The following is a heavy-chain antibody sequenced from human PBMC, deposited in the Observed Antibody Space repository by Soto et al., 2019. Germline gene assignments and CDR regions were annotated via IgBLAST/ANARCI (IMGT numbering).Heavy chain of an antibody. CDR1: GASVTSDSYH. D-gene: IGHD6-19*01. CDR3: AIYEAGAGGNVF. V-gene: IGHV4-61*01. CDR2: QTGST. Sequence: QVHLQESGPGLIKPSETLSLTCSVSGASVTSDSYHWTWIRQPPGKGLEWIGQTGSTHYNPPLKIPITMSVDTSQDQFSLTLDSSTAADTALCYCAIYEAGAGGNVFCGQGALVIVSS. J-gene: IGHJ4*02.